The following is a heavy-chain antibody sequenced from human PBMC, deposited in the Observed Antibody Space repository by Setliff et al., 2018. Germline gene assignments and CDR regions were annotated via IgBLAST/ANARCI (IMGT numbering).Heavy chain of an antibody. D-gene: IGHD2-2*01. V-gene: IGHV4-59*13. Sequence: SETLSLTCTVSGGSITNSYWSWIRQTPGKGLEWIGYVYNNGNNGITKYNPSLRSRVTMSLDTSKNNFSMQLRSVTAADTALYYCARDYCGPTSRFAKYFDNWGHGIPVTVSS. CDR2: VYNNGNNGIT. CDR1: GGSITNSY. CDR3: ARDYCGPTSRFAKYFDN. J-gene: IGHJ4*01.